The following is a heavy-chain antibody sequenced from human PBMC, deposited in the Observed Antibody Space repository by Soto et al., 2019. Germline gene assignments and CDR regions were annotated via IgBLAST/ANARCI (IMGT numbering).Heavy chain of an antibody. Sequence: PSQTLSLTCAISGDSVSSNSVAWSWIRQSPPRGLEWLGRTYYRSKWYNDYGVTVKGRITINPDTSKNQFSLQLNSVTPEDTAVYYCARGRFNAFGIWGQGTMVTVSS. CDR1: GDSVSSNSVA. CDR3: ARGRFNAFGI. CDR2: TYYRSKWYN. D-gene: IGHD3-3*01. J-gene: IGHJ3*02. V-gene: IGHV6-1*01.